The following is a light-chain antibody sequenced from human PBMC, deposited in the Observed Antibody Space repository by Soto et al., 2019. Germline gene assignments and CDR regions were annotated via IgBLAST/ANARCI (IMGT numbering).Light chain of an antibody. J-gene: IGKJ1*01. V-gene: IGKV3-15*01. Sequence: EVVLTQSPGTLSLSPGERATLCCRARQSVSSNLAWYQQNTGQDNRIIIYGESTRATGISAGFSGSGSGIEFTLTISSMQSEELAVYYCQHYNNWPRTVGQGTKVDIK. CDR3: QHYNNWPRT. CDR2: GES. CDR1: QSVSSN.